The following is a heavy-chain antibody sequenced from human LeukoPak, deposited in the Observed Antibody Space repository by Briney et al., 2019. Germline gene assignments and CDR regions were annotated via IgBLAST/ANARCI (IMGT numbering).Heavy chain of an antibody. CDR1: GGSISSSSYY. CDR3: ARPSTPYDFWSGYAFDI. V-gene: IGHV4-39*01. CDR2: IYYSGST. D-gene: IGHD3-3*01. Sequence: SETLSLTCTVSGGSISSSSYYWGWIRQPPGKGLEWIGSIYYSGSTYYNPSLKSRVTISVDTSKNQFSLKLSSVTAADTAVYYCARPSTPYDFWSGYAFDIWGQGTMVTVSS. J-gene: IGHJ3*02.